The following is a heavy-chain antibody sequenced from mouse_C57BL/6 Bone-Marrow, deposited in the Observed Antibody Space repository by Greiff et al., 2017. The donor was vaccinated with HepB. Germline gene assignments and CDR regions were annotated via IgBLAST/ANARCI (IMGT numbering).Heavy chain of an antibody. Sequence: QVQLQQSGAELAKPGASVKLSCKASGYTFTSYWMHWVKQRPGQGLEWIGYINPSSGYTKYNQKFKDKATVTADKSSSTAYMQLSSLTYEDSAVYYCAREPLYYGSSPFAYWGQGTLVTVSA. CDR1: GYTFTSYW. CDR2: INPSSGYT. CDR3: AREPLYYGSSPFAY. V-gene: IGHV1-7*01. D-gene: IGHD1-1*01. J-gene: IGHJ3*01.